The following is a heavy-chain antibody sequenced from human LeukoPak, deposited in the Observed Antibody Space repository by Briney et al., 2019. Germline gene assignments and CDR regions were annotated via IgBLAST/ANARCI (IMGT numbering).Heavy chain of an antibody. V-gene: IGHV4-34*01. CDR2: INHSGST. D-gene: IGHD3-22*01. CDR1: GGSFSGYY. CDR3: ATRRRGYYPYYFDY. J-gene: IGHJ4*02. Sequence: SGTLSLTCAVYGGSFSGYYWSWIRQPPGKGLEWIGEINHSGSTNYNPSLKSRVTISVDTSKNQFSLKLSSVTAADTAVYYCATRRRGYYPYYFDYWGQGTLVTVSS.